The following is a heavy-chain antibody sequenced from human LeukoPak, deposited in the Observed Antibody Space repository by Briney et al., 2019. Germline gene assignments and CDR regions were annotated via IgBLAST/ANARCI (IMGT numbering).Heavy chain of an antibody. D-gene: IGHD3-10*01. CDR3: ARDRHGSGTYNYYGMDV. J-gene: IGHJ6*02. CDR1: GYTFTSYY. CDR2: INPSGGST. Sequence: ASVKVSCKASGYTFTSYYMHWVRQAPGQGLEWMGIINPSGGSTSYAQKFQGRVTMTRDTSTGTVYMELSSLRSEDTAVYYCARDRHGSGTYNYYGMDVWGQGTTVTVSS. V-gene: IGHV1-46*01.